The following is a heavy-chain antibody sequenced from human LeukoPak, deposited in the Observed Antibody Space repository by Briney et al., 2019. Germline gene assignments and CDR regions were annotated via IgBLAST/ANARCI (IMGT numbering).Heavy chain of an antibody. CDR2: IYYSGST. CDR3: ARGYYYDSSGYCHFDY. J-gene: IGHJ4*02. Sequence: SETLSLTCTVSGGSISSGGYYWNWIRQPPGKGLEWIGYIYYSGSTCYNPSLKSRVTISVDTSKNQFSLKLSSVTAADTAVYYCARGYYYDSSGYCHFDYWGQGTLVTVSS. V-gene: IGHV4-31*03. D-gene: IGHD3-22*01. CDR1: GGSISSGGYY.